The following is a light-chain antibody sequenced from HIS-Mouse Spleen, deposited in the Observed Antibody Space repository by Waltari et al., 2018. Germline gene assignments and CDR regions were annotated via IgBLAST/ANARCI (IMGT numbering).Light chain of an antibody. Sequence: QSALTQPRSVSGSPGQSVTISCTGTSSDVGGYNYVSWYQQHPAKAPKLMIYDVSKRPSGVPDRFSGSKSGNTASLTISGLQAEDEADYCCCSYAGSYTYVVFGGGTKLTVL. V-gene: IGLV2-11*01. CDR3: CSYAGSYTYVV. CDR1: SSDVGGYNY. CDR2: DVS. J-gene: IGLJ2*01.